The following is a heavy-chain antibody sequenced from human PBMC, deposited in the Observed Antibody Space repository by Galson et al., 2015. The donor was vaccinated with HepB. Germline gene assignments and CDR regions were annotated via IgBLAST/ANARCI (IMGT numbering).Heavy chain of an antibody. V-gene: IGHV3-21*01. Sequence: SLRLSCAASGFTFSSYSMNWVRQAPGKGLEWVSSISSSSSYIYYADSVKGRFTISRDNAKNSLYLQMNSLRAEDAAVYYCAREPGWELQEKNYWGQGTLVTVSS. CDR1: GFTFSSYS. CDR2: ISSSSSYI. CDR3: AREPGWELQEKNY. J-gene: IGHJ4*02. D-gene: IGHD1-26*01.